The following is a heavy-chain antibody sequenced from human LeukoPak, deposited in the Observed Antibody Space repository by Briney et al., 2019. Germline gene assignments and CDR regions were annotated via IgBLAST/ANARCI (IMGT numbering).Heavy chain of an antibody. CDR1: GDSISTYY. D-gene: IGHD5-24*01. V-gene: IGHV4-59*01. CDR3: ARFRDAYNP. CDR2: IYYSGIT. Sequence: SETPSLTCTVSGDSISTYYWSWIRQPPGKGLEWIGYIYYSGITNYNPSLKSRVSISVDTSKNQFSLRLSSVTAADTAVYYCARFRDAYNPLGQGTLVTVSS. J-gene: IGHJ5*02.